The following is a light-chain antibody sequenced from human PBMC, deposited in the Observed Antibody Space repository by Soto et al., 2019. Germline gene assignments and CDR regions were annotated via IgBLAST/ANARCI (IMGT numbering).Light chain of an antibody. CDR1: QGISSS. CDR2: AAS. Sequence: DIQMTQSPSSVSASVGDRVTITCRASQGISSSLAWYEQKPGKAPRLLINAASSLQSGVPSRFSGSGSGTDFTLTISSLQPEDLAPYYCQQANSFPWTFGQGTKVEIK. J-gene: IGKJ1*01. V-gene: IGKV1-12*01. CDR3: QQANSFPWT.